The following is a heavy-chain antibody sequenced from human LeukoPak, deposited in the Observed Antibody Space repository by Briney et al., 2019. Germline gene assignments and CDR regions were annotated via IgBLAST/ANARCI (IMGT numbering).Heavy chain of an antibody. D-gene: IGHD6-6*01. Sequence: GASVKVSCKASGFTFTSSAMQWVRQARGQRLEWIGWIVVGSGNTNYAQKFQEGVTITRDMSTSTAYMELSSLRSEDTAVYYCARGQRRSSKTYYFDYWGQGTLVTVSS. J-gene: IGHJ4*02. V-gene: IGHV1-58*02. CDR2: IVVGSGNT. CDR1: GFTFTSSA. CDR3: ARGQRRSSKTYYFDY.